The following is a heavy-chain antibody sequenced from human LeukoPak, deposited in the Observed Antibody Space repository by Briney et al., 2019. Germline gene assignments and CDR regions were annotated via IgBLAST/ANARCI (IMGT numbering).Heavy chain of an antibody. Sequence: GGSLRLSCAASGFTFSAYYMHWVRQAPGKGLEWVALVSNDGGIKYYGASVRGRFTISRDNPENTLYLQMNSLRADDTAVYYCAKGGEQKTFRCGMDSWGQGTLVTVSS. CDR2: VSNDGGIK. CDR1: GFTFSAYY. D-gene: IGHD1/OR15-1a*01. CDR3: AKGGEQKTFRCGMDS. J-gene: IGHJ4*02. V-gene: IGHV3-30*18.